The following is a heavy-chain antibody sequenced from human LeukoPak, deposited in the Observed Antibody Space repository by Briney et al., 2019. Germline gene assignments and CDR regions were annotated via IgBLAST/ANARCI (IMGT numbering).Heavy chain of an antibody. V-gene: IGHV3-74*01. Sequence: GGSLRLSCAASGFTFNTYWMHWVRQGPGKGLVWVSRTNSDETVTNYADSVEGRFTISRDNAKNTLYLQMNSLRAEDTAVYYCATAGSYRFDYWGQGTLVTVSS. J-gene: IGHJ4*02. D-gene: IGHD3-10*01. CDR3: ATAGSYRFDY. CDR1: GFTFNTYW. CDR2: TNSDETVT.